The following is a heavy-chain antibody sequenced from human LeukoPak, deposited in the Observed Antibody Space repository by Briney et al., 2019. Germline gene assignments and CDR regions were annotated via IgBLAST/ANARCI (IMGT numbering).Heavy chain of an antibody. CDR1: GGSFSGYY. CDR3: ASMGYFDWSSPFDY. CDR2: INHSGST. J-gene: IGHJ4*02. V-gene: IGHV4-34*01. Sequence: PSETLSLTCAVYGGSFSGYYWSWIRQPPGKGLEWMGEINHSGSTNYNPSLKSRVTISVDTSKNQFSLKLSSVTAADTAVYYCASMGYFDWSSPFDYWGQGTLVTVSS. D-gene: IGHD3-9*01.